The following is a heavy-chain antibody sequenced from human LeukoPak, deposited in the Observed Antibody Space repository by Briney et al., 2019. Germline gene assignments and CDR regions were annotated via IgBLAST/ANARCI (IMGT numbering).Heavy chain of an antibody. CDR3: AREFGSGSVDY. CDR1: GDTFTSSF. J-gene: IGHJ4*02. D-gene: IGHD3-22*01. CDR2: INPGRGNT. V-gene: IGHV1-46*01. Sequence: ASVKVSCKASGDTFTSSFVHWVRQAPGQGLEWMGIINPGRGNTGYAQKFKGRVTMTRDTSISTAYMELSRLRSDDTAVYYCAREFGSGSVDYWGQGTLVTVSS.